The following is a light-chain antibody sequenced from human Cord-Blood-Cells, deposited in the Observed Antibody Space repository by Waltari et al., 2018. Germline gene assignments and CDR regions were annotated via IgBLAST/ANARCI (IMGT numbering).Light chain of an antibody. CDR2: DVS. CDR3: SSYTSSSTQV. J-gene: IGLJ2*01. Sequence: QSALTQPASVSGSPGQSITISCTGTSSDVGGYNYVSWYQQPPGKAPNLMIYDVSNRPSGVSNRFSGSKSGNTASLTISGLQAEDEADYYCSSYTSSSTQVFGGGTKLTVL. V-gene: IGLV2-14*01. CDR1: SSDVGGYNY.